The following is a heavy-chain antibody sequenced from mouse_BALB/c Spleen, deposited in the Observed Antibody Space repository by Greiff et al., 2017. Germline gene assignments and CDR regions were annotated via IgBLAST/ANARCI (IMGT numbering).Heavy chain of an antibody. Sequence: EVKLVESGGGLVKPGGSLKLSCAASGFTFSDYYMYWVRQTPEKRLEWVATISDGGSYTYYPDSVKGRFTISSDNAKNNLYLQMSSLKSEDTAMYYCARGQLGYYFDYWGQGTTLTVSS. J-gene: IGHJ2*01. CDR1: GFTFSDYY. V-gene: IGHV5-4*02. D-gene: IGHD4-1*02. CDR3: ARGQLGYYFDY. CDR2: ISDGGSYT.